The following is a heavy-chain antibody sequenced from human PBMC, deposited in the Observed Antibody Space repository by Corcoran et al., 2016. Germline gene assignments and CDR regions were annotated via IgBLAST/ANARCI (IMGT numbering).Heavy chain of an antibody. Sequence: QVQLVQSGAEVKKLGSSVKVSCKDSGGTVSRYAISWVRQAPGQGLEWMGGIIPIFGTANYAQKFQGRVTITADKSTSTAYMELSSLRSEDTAVSYCAFGLGEPLPYDAFDIWCQRTIVTVSS. CDR1: GGTVSRYA. CDR2: IIPIFGTA. CDR3: AFGLGEPLPYDAFDI. V-gene: IGHV1-69*06. D-gene: IGHD1-26*01. J-gene: IGHJ3*02.